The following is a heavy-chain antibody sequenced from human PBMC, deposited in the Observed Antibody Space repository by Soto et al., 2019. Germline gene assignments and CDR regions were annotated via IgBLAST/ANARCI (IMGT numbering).Heavy chain of an antibody. Sequence: SVKVSCKASGGTFSSYAISWVRQAPGQGLEWMGGIIPIFGTANYAQKFQGRVTITADESTSTAYMELSSLRSEDTAVYYCARSRPDFWSGYYLTEDYYYGMDVWGQRTAVTVSS. CDR1: GGTFSSYA. V-gene: IGHV1-69*13. D-gene: IGHD3-3*01. CDR3: ARSRPDFWSGYYLTEDYYYGMDV. CDR2: IIPIFGTA. J-gene: IGHJ6*02.